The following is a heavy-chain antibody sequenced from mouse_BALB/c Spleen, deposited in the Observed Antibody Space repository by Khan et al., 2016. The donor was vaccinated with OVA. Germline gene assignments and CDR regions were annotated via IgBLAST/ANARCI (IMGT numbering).Heavy chain of an antibody. CDR3: ARSLYYSYGYALDC. CDR2: ISSTGST. J-gene: IGHJ4*01. V-gene: IGHV3-2*02. D-gene: IGHD2-14*01. CDR1: GYAIISDYA. Sequence: EVKLEVSGPGLVKPSQSLSLTCTVTGYAIISDYAWNWIRQFPGNKLEWMGYISSTGSTSYNPSLKSRISITRDTSKNQFFLQLKSVTTEDTATYYCARSLYYSYGYALDCWGRGTSVTVSS.